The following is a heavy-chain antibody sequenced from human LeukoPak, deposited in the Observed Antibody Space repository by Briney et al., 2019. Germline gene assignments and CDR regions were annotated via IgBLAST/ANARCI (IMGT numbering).Heavy chain of an antibody. V-gene: IGHV4-59*11. CDR3: ARGDPQEYGGYFYMDV. D-gene: IGHD4/OR15-4a*01. Sequence: SETLSLTCTVSGGSISGHYWSWIRQPPGKGLEWLGYIYYSGTTDYNPFHKSRVTISIDTSKNQFSLKVTSVTAADTAVYYCARGDPQEYGGYFYMDVWGTGTTVTVSS. CDR2: IYYSGTT. J-gene: IGHJ6*03. CDR1: GGSISGHY.